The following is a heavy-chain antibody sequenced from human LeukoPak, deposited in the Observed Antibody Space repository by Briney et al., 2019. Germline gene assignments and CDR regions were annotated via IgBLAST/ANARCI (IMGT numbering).Heavy chain of an antibody. CDR3: AGAAAGTAIDS. V-gene: IGHV5-51*01. J-gene: IGHJ4*02. CDR1: GYSFITYW. Sequence: GEAPQIFSKGSGYSFITYWIAWVRQMPGEGLEWMVIIYPGDSDTRYSPSFQGQFTISADKSISTAYLQWSSLKASDSAIYYCAGAAAGTAIDSWGQGTLVTVSS. CDR2: IYPGDSDT. D-gene: IGHD6-13*01.